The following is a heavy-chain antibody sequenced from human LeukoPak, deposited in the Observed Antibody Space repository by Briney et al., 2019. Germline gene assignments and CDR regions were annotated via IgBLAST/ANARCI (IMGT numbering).Heavy chain of an antibody. J-gene: IGHJ4*02. D-gene: IGHD3-10*01. CDR2: ISSSGSTI. Sequence: GGSLRLSCAASGFTFSSYEMNWVRQAPGKGLEWVSYISSSGSTIYYADSVEGRFTVSRDNAKNSLYLQMNSLRAEDTAVYYCARVLVNYYGSGSDYWGQGTLVTVSS. CDR1: GFTFSSYE. CDR3: ARVLVNYYGSGSDY. V-gene: IGHV3-48*03.